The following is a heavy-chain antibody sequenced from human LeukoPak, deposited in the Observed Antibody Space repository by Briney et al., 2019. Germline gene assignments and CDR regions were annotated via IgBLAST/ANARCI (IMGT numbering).Heavy chain of an antibody. J-gene: IGHJ5*02. CDR2: INHSGST. D-gene: IGHD2-21*02. Sequence: PSETLSLTCAVYGGSFSGCYWSWIRQPPGKGLEWIREINHSGSTNYNPSLKSGVTISVDTSKNQFSLKLSSVTAADTAVYYCARVTDPRYNWFDPWGQGTLVTVSS. CDR3: ARVTDPRYNWFDP. V-gene: IGHV4-34*01. CDR1: GGSFSGCY.